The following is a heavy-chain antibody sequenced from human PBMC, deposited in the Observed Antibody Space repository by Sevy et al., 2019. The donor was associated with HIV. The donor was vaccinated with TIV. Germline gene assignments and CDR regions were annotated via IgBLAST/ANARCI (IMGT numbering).Heavy chain of an antibody. CDR2: IRSKAYGGTT. D-gene: IGHD4-17*01. V-gene: IGHV3-49*03. J-gene: IGHJ6*02. Sequence: GGSLRLSCTASGFTFGDYAMSWFRQAPGKGLEWVGFIRSKAYGGTTEYAGSVKGRFTISRDDSKSIAYLQMNSLKTEDTAVYYCTRDMDYGDRYYYYYGMDVWGQGTTVTVSS. CDR1: GFTFGDYA. CDR3: TRDMDYGDRYYYYYGMDV.